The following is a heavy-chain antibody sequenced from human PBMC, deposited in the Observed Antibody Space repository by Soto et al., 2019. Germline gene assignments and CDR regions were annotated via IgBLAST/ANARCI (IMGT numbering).Heavy chain of an antibody. Sequence: QVQLQQWGAGLLKPSETLSLTCAVYGGSVRGYYWCWIRQPPGKGLEWIGESNHSGSTNYNPSLKSRVTISVDTSKNQFSLKLSSVTAADTAVYYCARDEWYWGQGTLVTVSS. D-gene: IGHD2-8*01. V-gene: IGHV4-34*01. CDR2: SNHSGST. J-gene: IGHJ4*02. CDR3: ARDEWY. CDR1: GGSVRGYY.